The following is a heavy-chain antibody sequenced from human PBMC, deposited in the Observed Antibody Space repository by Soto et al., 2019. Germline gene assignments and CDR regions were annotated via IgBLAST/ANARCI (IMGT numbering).Heavy chain of an antibody. CDR2: ISSSGSTI. Sequence: GGSLRLSCAASGFTFSDYYMSWIRQAPGKGLERVSYISSSGSTIYYADSVKGRFTISRDNAKNSLYLQMNSLRAEDTAVYYCARALRMITFGGVIAYFDYWGQGTLVTVSS. CDR3: ARALRMITFGGVIAYFDY. J-gene: IGHJ4*02. V-gene: IGHV3-11*01. D-gene: IGHD3-16*02. CDR1: GFTFSDYY.